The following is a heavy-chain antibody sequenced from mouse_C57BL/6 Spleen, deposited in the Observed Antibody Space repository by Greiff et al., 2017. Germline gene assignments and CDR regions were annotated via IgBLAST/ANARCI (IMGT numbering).Heavy chain of an antibody. V-gene: IGHV1-63*01. CDR2: IYPGGGYT. D-gene: IGHD2-5*01. J-gene: IGHJ2*01. CDR1: GYTFTNYW. Sequence: QVQLQQSGAELVRPGTSVKMSCKASGYTFTNYWIGWAKQRPGHGFEWIGDIYPGGGYTNYNEKFKGKATLTAEKSSSTASMQFSSLTSEDSAIYYCARSYSNYFDYWGQGTTLTVSS. CDR3: ARSYSNYFDY.